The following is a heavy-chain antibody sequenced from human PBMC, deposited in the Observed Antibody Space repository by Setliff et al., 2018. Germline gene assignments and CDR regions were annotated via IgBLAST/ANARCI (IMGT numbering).Heavy chain of an antibody. V-gene: IGHV1-18*04. CDR2: ISAYNGNT. Sequence: ASVKVSCKASGYIFTDYYMHWVRQAPGQELEWMGWISAYNGNTNYAQKLQGRVTMTTDTSTSTAYMELRSLRSDDTAVYYCARRAPAAMADAFDIWGQGTMVTVSS. J-gene: IGHJ3*02. CDR1: GYIFTDYY. CDR3: ARRAPAAMADAFDI. D-gene: IGHD2-2*01.